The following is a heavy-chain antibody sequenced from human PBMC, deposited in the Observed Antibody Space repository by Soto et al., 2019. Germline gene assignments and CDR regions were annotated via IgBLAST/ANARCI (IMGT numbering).Heavy chain of an antibody. CDR1: GFTFSSYG. CDR2: IWYDGSNK. Sequence: PGGSLRLSCAASGFTFSSYGMHWVRQAPGKGLEWVAVIWYDGSNKYYADSVKGRFTISRDNSKNTLYLQMNSLRAEDTAVYYCARARVLRSWYSDYWGQGTLVTVSS. V-gene: IGHV3-33*01. J-gene: IGHJ4*02. CDR3: ARARVLRSWYSDY. D-gene: IGHD6-13*01.